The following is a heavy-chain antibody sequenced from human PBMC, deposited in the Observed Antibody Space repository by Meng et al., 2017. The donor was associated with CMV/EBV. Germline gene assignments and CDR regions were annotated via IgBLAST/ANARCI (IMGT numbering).Heavy chain of an antibody. CDR3: ARAYSSSSTCFDP. CDR2: ISSSSTYI. Sequence: GESLKISCAASGFTFSDYSMNWVRQAPGKGLEWVSSISSSSTYIFYADSVKARFTISRDNAKNSLYLQMNSLRSEDTAVYYCARAYSSSSTCFDPWGQGTLVTVSS. D-gene: IGHD6-13*01. V-gene: IGHV3-21*01. CDR1: GFTFSDYS. J-gene: IGHJ5*02.